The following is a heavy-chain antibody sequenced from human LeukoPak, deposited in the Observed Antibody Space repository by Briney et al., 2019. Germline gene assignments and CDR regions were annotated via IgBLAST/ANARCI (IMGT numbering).Heavy chain of an antibody. D-gene: IGHD2-2*01. J-gene: IGHJ4*02. CDR3: ARGKLYCSSTSCQNFDY. V-gene: IGHV3-7*01. CDR1: GFTFSAYW. Sequence: PGGSLRLSCAASGFTFSAYWMSWVRQAPGKGLEWVANIKQDGSEKYCVDSVKGRFTISRDNAKNSLYLQMNSLRAEDTAVYYCARGKLYCSSTSCQNFDYWGQGTLVTVSS. CDR2: IKQDGSEK.